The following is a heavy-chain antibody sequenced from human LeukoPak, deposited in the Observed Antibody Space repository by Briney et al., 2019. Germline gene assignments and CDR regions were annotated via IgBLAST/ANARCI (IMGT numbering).Heavy chain of an antibody. CDR1: GFIFSSYS. CDR2: ITGSGGNT. D-gene: IGHD6-13*01. Sequence: GGSLRLSCAASGFIFSSYSMSWVRQAPGKGLEWVSVITGSGGNTYYADSVKGRFTISKDNSKNTVYLQMSSLRVDDTAVYYCAKAASSSWPSYYYGMGVWGQGTTVTVSS. CDR3: AKAASSSWPSYYYGMGV. J-gene: IGHJ6*02. V-gene: IGHV3-23*01.